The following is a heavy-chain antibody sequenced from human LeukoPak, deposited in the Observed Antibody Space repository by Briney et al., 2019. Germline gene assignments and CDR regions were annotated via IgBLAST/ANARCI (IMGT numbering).Heavy chain of an antibody. CDR1: GFTFSSYG. CDR2: IRYDGSNK. V-gene: IGHV3-30*02. D-gene: IGHD4-17*01. Sequence: GGSLRLSCAASGFTFSSYGMHWVRQAPGKGLEWVAFIRYDGSNKYYADSVKGRFTISRDNSKNTLYLQMNSLRAEDTAVYYCAKAGLSTVTIDYWGRGTLVTVSS. J-gene: IGHJ4*02. CDR3: AKAGLSTVTIDY.